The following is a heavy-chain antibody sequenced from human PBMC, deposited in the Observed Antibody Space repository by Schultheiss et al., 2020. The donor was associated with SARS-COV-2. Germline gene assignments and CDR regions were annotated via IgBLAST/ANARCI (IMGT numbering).Heavy chain of an antibody. V-gene: IGHV3-11*04. Sequence: GGSLRLSCAASGFTFSDYYMSWIRQAPGKGLEWLSYISSSSSTIYYADSVKGRFTISRDNAKNSLYLQMNSLRAEDTAVYYCARDKSSSSFDYWGQGTLVTVSS. D-gene: IGHD6-13*01. CDR3: ARDKSSSSFDY. CDR1: GFTFSDYY. J-gene: IGHJ4*02. CDR2: ISSSSSTI.